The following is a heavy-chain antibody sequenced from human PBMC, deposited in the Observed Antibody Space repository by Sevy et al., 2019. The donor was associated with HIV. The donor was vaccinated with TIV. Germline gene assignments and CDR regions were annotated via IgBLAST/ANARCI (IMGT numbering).Heavy chain of an antibody. J-gene: IGHJ6*02. CDR3: AKALLCFGEVYGMDV. CDR1: GFTFDDYT. V-gene: IGHV3-43*01. Sequence: GGSLRLSCAASGFTFDDYTMHWVRQAPGKGLEWVSLISWDGGSTYYADSVKGRFTISRDNSKNSLYLQMNSLRTEDTALYYCAKALLCFGEVYGMDVWDQGTTVTDSS. D-gene: IGHD3-10*01. CDR2: ISWDGGST.